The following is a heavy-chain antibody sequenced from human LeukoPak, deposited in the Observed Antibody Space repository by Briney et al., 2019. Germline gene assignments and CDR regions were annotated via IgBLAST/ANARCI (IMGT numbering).Heavy chain of an antibody. J-gene: IGHJ4*02. D-gene: IGHD3-16*02. CDR1: GFSFSSYA. V-gene: IGHV3-23*01. Sequence: GGSLRLSGAAPGFSFSSYAMSWVRQAPGKGLEWVSGISGSGGSTYYGDSVKGRFSISRDNSKNTLYLQMNSLKAEDTAVYCCAKDNSVITFGGVIVNWGQGTLVTVSS. CDR2: ISGSGGST. CDR3: AKDNSVITFGGVIVN.